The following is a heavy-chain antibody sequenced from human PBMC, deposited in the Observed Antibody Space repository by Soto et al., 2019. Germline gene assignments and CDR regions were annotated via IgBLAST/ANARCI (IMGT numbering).Heavy chain of an antibody. V-gene: IGHV5-51*07. J-gene: IGHJ6*02. CDR3: ARADTAMAYGMDV. Sequence: PGESLKISCKGSGYSFTSYWIGWVHQMPGKGLEWMGIIYPGDSDTRYSPSFQGQVTISADKSISAAYLQWSSLKASDTAMYYCARADTAMAYGMDVWGQGTTVTVSS. CDR1: GYSFTSYW. D-gene: IGHD5-18*01. CDR2: IYPGDSDT.